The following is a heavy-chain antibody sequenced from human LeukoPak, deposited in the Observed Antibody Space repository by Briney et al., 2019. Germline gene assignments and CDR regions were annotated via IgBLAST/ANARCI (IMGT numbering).Heavy chain of an antibody. J-gene: IGHJ5*02. CDR3: ARAETKMTTVTRMEFDP. CDR2: IYHSGST. CDR1: GYSISSGYY. Sequence: SETLSLTCIVSGYSISSGYYWGWIRQPPGKGLEWIGSIYHSGSTYYNPSLKSRVTISVDTSKNQFSLKLSSVTAADTAVYYCARAETKMTTVTRMEFDPWGQGTLVTDSS. D-gene: IGHD4-17*01. V-gene: IGHV4-38-2*02.